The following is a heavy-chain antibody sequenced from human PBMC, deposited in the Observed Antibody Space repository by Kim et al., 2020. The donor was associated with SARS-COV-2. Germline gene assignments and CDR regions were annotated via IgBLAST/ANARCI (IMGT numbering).Heavy chain of an antibody. CDR1: GFTFSSYS. CDR2: ISSSSSTI. D-gene: IGHD3-9*01. Sequence: GGSLRLSCAASGFTFSSYSMNWVRQAPGKGLEWVSYISSSSSTIYYADSVKGRFTISRDNAKNSLYLQMNSLRDEDTAVYYCARYDILTGYYRLGTAFDYWGQGTLVTVSS. J-gene: IGHJ4*02. CDR3: ARYDILTGYYRLGTAFDY. V-gene: IGHV3-48*02.